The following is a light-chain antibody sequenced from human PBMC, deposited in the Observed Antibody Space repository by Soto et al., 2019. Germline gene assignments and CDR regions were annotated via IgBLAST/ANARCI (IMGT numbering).Light chain of an antibody. CDR3: QQYNNWPWT. CDR2: GAS. J-gene: IGKJ1*01. CDR1: QSVATN. Sequence: EIVMTQSPATLSVSPGERATLSCRASQSVATNLAWYQQQPGQLPRLLIDGASHRATGIPARFSASGSGTEFTLTISSLQSVDFAVYSCQQYNNWPWTFGQGTKVDIK. V-gene: IGKV3-15*01.